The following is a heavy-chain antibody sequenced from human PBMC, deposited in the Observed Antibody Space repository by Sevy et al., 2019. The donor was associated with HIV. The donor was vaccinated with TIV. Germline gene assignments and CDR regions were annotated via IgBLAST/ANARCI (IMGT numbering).Heavy chain of an antibody. CDR2: IIPIFGTA. V-gene: IGHV1-69*06. CDR1: GGTFSSYA. Sequence: ASVKVSCKASGGTFSSYAISWVRQAPGQGLEWMGGIIPIFGTANYARKFQGRVTITADKSTSTAYMELSSLRSEDTAVYYCARADSSSWYRVAFDIWGQGTMVTVSS. J-gene: IGHJ3*02. CDR3: ARADSSSWYRVAFDI. D-gene: IGHD6-13*01.